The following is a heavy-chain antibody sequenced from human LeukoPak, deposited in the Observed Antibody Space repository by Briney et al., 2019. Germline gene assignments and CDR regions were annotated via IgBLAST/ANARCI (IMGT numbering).Heavy chain of an antibody. D-gene: IGHD3-22*01. CDR3: ARDYYYDSSGYPGDAFDI. V-gene: IGHV4-34*01. J-gene: IGHJ3*02. CDR1: GGSFSGYY. CDR2: INHSGGT. Sequence: SETLSLTCAVYGGSFSGYYWSWIRQPPGKGLEWIGEINHSGGTNYNPSLKSRVTISVDTSKNQFSLKLSSVTAADTAVYYCARDYYYDSSGYPGDAFDIWGQGTMVTVSS.